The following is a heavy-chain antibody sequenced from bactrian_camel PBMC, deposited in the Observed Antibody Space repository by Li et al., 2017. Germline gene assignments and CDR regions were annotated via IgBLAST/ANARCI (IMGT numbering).Heavy chain of an antibody. J-gene: IGHJ6*01. CDR1: GFTFSGYA. Sequence: DVQLVESGGGLVQPGGSLRLSCAASGFTFSGYAMSWVRQAPGKGLEWVSGINDIATGTYYEDSVKGRFTISRDNAKNTMYLQMNNLKPEDTAMYYCAAEGHPHMRGGISLAVGGILADFGYWGQGTQVTVS. CDR3: AAEGHPHMRGGISLAVGGILADFGY. V-gene: IGHV3S40*01. CDR2: INDIATGT. D-gene: IGHD2*01.